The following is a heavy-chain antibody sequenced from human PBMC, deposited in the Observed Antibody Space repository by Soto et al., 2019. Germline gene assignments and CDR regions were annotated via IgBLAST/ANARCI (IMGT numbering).Heavy chain of an antibody. Sequence: GASVKVSCKAFGYTFTVYYMHWVRQAPGQGLEWMGWINPNSGGTNYAQKFQGWVTMTRDTSISTAYMELSRLRSDDTAVYYCARERAAAGIPLYGMDVWGQGTTVTVSS. CDR1: GYTFTVYY. J-gene: IGHJ6*02. V-gene: IGHV1-2*04. D-gene: IGHD6-13*01. CDR3: ARERAAAGIPLYGMDV. CDR2: INPNSGGT.